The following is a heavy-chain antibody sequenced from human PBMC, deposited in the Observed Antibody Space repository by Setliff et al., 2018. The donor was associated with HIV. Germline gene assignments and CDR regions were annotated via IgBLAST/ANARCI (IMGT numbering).Heavy chain of an antibody. CDR3: AITDQRPRGWFDP. J-gene: IGHJ5*02. D-gene: IGHD1-20*01. V-gene: IGHV4-31*03. Sequence: SETLSLTCSVSGGSISTANYYWNWIRHHPGRGLEWIGYIYFTGNTYYNPSLKSRLSISLDTSKNQFSLNLSSVTAADTAVYYCAITDQRPRGWFDPWGRGTLVTVSS. CDR2: IYFTGNT. CDR1: GGSISTANYY.